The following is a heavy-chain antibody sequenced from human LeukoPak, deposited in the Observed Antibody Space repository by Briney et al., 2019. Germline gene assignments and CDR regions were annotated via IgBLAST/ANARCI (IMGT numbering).Heavy chain of an antibody. J-gene: IGHJ6*02. Sequence: PGGSLRLSCAASGFTFSSYAMHWVRQAPGKGLEWVAVISYDGSNKYYADSVKGRFTISRDNSKNTLYLQMNSLRAEDTAVYYCARDYSYGYNHYYGMDVWGQGTTVIVSS. V-gene: IGHV3-30-3*01. CDR1: GFTFSSYA. CDR3: ARDYSYGYNHYYGMDV. CDR2: ISYDGSNK. D-gene: IGHD5-18*01.